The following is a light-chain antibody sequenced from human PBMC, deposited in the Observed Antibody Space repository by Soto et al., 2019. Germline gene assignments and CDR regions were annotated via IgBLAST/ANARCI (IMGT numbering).Light chain of an antibody. CDR2: GAS. Sequence: EIVLTQSPGTLSFSPGERATLSCRSSQTISSDYLAWFQQKPGQAPRLLVYGASIRATGIPDRFSGSGSGTDFTLTISRLEPEDFAVYYCQQYSSSPRTFGQGSKVEIK. J-gene: IGKJ1*01. CDR3: QQYSSSPRT. V-gene: IGKV3-20*01. CDR1: QTISSDY.